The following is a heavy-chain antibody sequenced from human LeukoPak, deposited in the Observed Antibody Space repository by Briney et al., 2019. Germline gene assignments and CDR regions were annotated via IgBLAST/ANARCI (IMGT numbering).Heavy chain of an antibody. CDR1: GFTFSSYA. Sequence: GGSLRLSCAASGFTFSSYAMSWVRQAPGKGLEWVSAISGSGGSTYYADSVKGRFTISRDNSKNTLYLQMNSLRAEDTAVYYCAKDKYYYDSSGYLDYWGQGTLVTVSS. V-gene: IGHV3-23*01. CDR3: AKDKYYYDSSGYLDY. J-gene: IGHJ4*02. D-gene: IGHD3-22*01. CDR2: ISGSGGST.